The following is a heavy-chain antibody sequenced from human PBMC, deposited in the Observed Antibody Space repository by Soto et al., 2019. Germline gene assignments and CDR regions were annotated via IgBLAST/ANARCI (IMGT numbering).Heavy chain of an antibody. Sequence: QVQLLQSGAEVKKPGSSVRVSCEASGGTFRTYAISWVRQVPGQGLEWMGEIIPIFGKVNYAQKFQGRVTITADESTTTVYMDLRSLTSEDTAVYYCAKGAVAGTPTSYYYYGMDVWGQGTTVTVS. J-gene: IGHJ6*02. CDR1: GGTFRTYA. D-gene: IGHD6-19*01. CDR2: IIPIFGKV. CDR3: AKGAVAGTPTSYYYYGMDV. V-gene: IGHV1-69*12.